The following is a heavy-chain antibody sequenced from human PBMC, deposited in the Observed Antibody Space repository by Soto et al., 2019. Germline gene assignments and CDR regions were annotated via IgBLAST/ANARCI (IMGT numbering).Heavy chain of an antibody. CDR2: IIPISGTA. J-gene: IGHJ6*02. D-gene: IGHD2-2*01. Sequence: SVKVSCKASGGTFSSYAISWVRQAPGQGLEWMGGIIPISGTANYAQKFQGIVTITADESTSTAYMELSSLRSEDTAVYYCARSQGSSTSLEIYYYYYYGMDVWGQGTTVTVSS. CDR1: GGTFSSYA. V-gene: IGHV1-69*13. CDR3: ARSQGSSTSLEIYYYYYYGMDV.